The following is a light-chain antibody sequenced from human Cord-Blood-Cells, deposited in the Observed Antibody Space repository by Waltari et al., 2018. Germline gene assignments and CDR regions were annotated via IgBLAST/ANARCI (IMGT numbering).Light chain of an antibody. CDR2: KAS. CDR1: QSISSW. Sequence: DIQITQSPSTLSASVGDRITITCRASQSISSWLAWYQQKPGKAPKLLIYKASSLESGVPSRCSGSGSGTEFTLTISSLQPDDFATYYCQQYNSYSGTLGQGTKVEIK. V-gene: IGKV1-5*03. CDR3: QQYNSYSGT. J-gene: IGKJ1*01.